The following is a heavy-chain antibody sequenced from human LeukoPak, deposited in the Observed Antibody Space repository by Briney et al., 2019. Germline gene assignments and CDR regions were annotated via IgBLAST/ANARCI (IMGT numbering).Heavy chain of an antibody. D-gene: IGHD3-3*01. CDR1: GFTFSSYA. CDR2: ISGSGGST. CDR3: ARDSGVYDFWSGFNP. Sequence: GGSLRLSCAASGFTFSSYAMSWVRQAPAKGLEWVSAISGSGGSTYYADSVKGRFTISRDNSKNTLYLQMNSLRAEDTAVYYCARDSGVYDFWSGFNPWGQGTLVTVSS. J-gene: IGHJ5*02. V-gene: IGHV3-23*01.